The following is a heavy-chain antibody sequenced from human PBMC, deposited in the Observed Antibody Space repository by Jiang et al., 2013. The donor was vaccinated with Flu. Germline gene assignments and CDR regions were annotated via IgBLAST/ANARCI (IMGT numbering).Heavy chain of an antibody. CDR2: INHSGST. D-gene: IGHD1-14*01. J-gene: IGHJ5*02. CDR3: ARGHRSRSRLDP. Sequence: LLKPSETLSLTCAVYGGSFSGYYWSWIRQPPGKGLEWIGEINHSGSTNYNPSLKSRVTISVDTSKNQFSLKLSSVTAADTAVYYCARGHRSRSRLDPWGQGTPGHRLL. CDR1: GGSFSGYY. V-gene: IGHV4-34*01.